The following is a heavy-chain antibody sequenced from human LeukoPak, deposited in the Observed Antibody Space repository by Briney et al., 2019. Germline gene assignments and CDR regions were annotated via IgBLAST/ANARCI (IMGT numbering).Heavy chain of an antibody. V-gene: IGHV3-23*01. CDR2: ISGSGGST. CDR3: AKDSAGGLYCSSTSCYPAY. D-gene: IGHD2-2*01. CDR1: GFTFSSYA. Sequence: GGSLRLSCAASGFTFSSYAMSWVRQAPGKGLEWVSAISGSGGSTYYADSVKGRFTISRDNSKNTLYLQMNSLRAEDTAVCYCAKDSAGGLYCSSTSCYPAYWGQGTLVTVSS. J-gene: IGHJ4*02.